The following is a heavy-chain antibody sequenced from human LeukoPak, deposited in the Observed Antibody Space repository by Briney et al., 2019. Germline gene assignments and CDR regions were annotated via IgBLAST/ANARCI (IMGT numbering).Heavy chain of an antibody. J-gene: IGHJ4*02. CDR3: ARDDCSGGSCYSDY. CDR1: GGSICSGGYY. V-gene: IGHV4-31*03. D-gene: IGHD2-15*01. CDR2: IYYSGGT. Sequence: SETLSLTCTVSGGSICSGGYYWSWIRQHPGKGLEWIGYIYYSGGTYYNPSLKSRVTISVDTSKNQFSLKLSSVTAADTAVYYCARDDCSGGSCYSDYWGQGTLVTVSS.